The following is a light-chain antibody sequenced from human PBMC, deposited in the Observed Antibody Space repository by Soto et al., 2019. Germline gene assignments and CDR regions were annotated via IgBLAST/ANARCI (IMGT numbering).Light chain of an antibody. Sequence: QSVLTQPPSASGSPGQSVTISCTGTASDIGAYDYVSWYQQHPGKAPKLMIYEVNKRPSGVPDRFSGSKSGNTASLTVSGLQAEDEADYHCYSYAGDNIFDVFGGGTKLTVL. CDR1: ASDIGAYDY. CDR2: EVN. CDR3: YSYAGDNIFDV. J-gene: IGLJ3*02. V-gene: IGLV2-8*01.